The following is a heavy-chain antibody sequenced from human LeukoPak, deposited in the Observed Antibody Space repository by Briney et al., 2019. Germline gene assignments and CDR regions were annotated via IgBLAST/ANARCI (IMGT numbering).Heavy chain of an antibody. CDR2: MNPNSGNT. CDR1: GYTFTSYD. Sequence: ASVKVSCKASGYTFTSYDINWVRQATGQGLEWMGWMNPNSGNTGYAQKFQGRVTMTRNTSISTAYMELSSLRAEDTAMYYCAKRPFSTDWHYYFDHWGQGALVTVSS. J-gene: IGHJ4*02. D-gene: IGHD6-19*01. CDR3: AKRPFSTDWHYYFDH. V-gene: IGHV1-8*01.